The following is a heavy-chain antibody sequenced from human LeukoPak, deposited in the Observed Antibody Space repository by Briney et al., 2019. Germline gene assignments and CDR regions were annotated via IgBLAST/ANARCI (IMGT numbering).Heavy chain of an antibody. CDR3: ARVRSSGWQLGPDAFDI. J-gene: IGHJ3*02. CDR1: GYTFTGYY. Sequence: ASVKVSCKASGYTFTGYYMHWVRQAPGQGLEWMGWINPNSGGTNYAQKFQGRVTMTRDTSISTAYMELSRLRSDDTAVYYCARVRSSGWQLGPDAFDIWGQGTMVTVSS. CDR2: INPNSGGT. V-gene: IGHV1-2*02. D-gene: IGHD6-19*01.